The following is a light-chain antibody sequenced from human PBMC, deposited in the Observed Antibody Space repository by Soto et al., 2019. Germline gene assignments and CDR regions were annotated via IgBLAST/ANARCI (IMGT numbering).Light chain of an antibody. J-gene: IGKJ3*01. CDR1: QGIANY. CDR3: QNYHSAPFT. V-gene: IGKV1-27*01. Sequence: DIQMTQSPSSQSASLGDRVTITCRASQGIANYLAWYQHKPGKVPNLLIYGAVALQSGVPSRFSGSGSGTDFSLTISSLQAEDVATYYCQNYHSAPFTFGPGTKVHIK. CDR2: GAV.